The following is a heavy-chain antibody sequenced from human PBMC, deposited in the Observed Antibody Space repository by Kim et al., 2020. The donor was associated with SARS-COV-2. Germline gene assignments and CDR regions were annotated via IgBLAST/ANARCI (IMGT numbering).Heavy chain of an antibody. V-gene: IGHV3-48*04. J-gene: IGHJ5*02. D-gene: IGHD3-10*01. CDR1: GFTFSSYS. CDR2: ISSSSSTI. Sequence: GGSLRLSCAASGFTFSSYSMNWVRQAPGKGLEWVSYISSSSSTIYYADSVKGRFTISRDNAKNSLYLQMNSLRAEDTAVYYCARFGSGTCYNWFDPWGQGTLVTVSS. CDR3: ARFGSGTCYNWFDP.